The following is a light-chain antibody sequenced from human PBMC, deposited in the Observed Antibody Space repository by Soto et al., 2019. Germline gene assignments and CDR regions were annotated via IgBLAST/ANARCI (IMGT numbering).Light chain of an antibody. Sequence: QSALTQPASVSGSPGQSITISCTGTSSDVGGYNYVSWYQQHPGKAPKLMIYEVSNRPSGVSDRFSGSKSCNTASLTISGLQAEDEADYYCSSYTLIDTLVVFGGGTKLTVL. CDR2: EVS. J-gene: IGLJ2*01. CDR1: SSDVGGYNY. CDR3: SSYTLIDTLVV. V-gene: IGLV2-14*01.